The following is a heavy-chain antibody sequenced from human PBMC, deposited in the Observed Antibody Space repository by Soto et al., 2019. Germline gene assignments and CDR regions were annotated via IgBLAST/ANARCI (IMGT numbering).Heavy chain of an antibody. Sequence: PLGVPRLSCAASGFTFSSYAMSWVRQAPGKGLEWVSAISGSGGSTYYADSVKGRFTISRDNSKNTLYLQMNSLRAEDTAVYYCAKARSSGGPGEFDPWGQGTLVTVSS. CDR2: ISGSGGST. J-gene: IGHJ5*02. V-gene: IGHV3-23*01. CDR3: AKARSSGGPGEFDP. CDR1: GFTFSSYA. D-gene: IGHD2-15*01.